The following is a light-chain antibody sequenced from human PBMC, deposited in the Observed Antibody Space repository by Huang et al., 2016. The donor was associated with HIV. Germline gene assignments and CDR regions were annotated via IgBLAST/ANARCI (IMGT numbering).Light chain of an antibody. CDR1: QDITNY. CDR2: ESS. CDR3: QQYDNLPLT. Sequence: DIQMTQSPSSLSASVGDRVTITCQASQDITNYLNWYQQKPGKAPKLLIYESSNLETGFPSRFSGSGSVTDFTFTISSLQPEDIATYYCQQYDNLPLTFGGGTKVEIK. J-gene: IGKJ4*01. V-gene: IGKV1-33*01.